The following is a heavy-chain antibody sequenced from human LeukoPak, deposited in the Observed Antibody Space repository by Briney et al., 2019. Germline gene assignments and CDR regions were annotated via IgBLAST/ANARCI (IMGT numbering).Heavy chain of an antibody. V-gene: IGHV3-48*01. J-gene: IGHJ4*02. CDR3: ARKDIVATLDY. CDR2: ISSSSSTI. Sequence: GGSLRLSCVASGFTLSSYRMNWVRQAPGKGLEWVSYISSSSSTIYYADSVKGRFTISRDNAKNSLYLQMNSLRAEDTAVYYCARKDIVATLDYWGQGSLVTVSS. CDR1: GFTLSSYR. D-gene: IGHD5-12*01.